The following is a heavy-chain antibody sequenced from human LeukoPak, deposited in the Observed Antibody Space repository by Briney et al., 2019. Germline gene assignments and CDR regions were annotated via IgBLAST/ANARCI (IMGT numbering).Heavy chain of an antibody. CDR3: ARALSPGCRSWRVCYLDY. J-gene: IGHJ4*02. V-gene: IGHV3-48*03. Sequence: GRFTISRDNAKNSMYLQMNSLRDDDTALYYCARALSPGCRSWRVCYLDYWGQGTLVSVSS. D-gene: IGHD2-2*01.